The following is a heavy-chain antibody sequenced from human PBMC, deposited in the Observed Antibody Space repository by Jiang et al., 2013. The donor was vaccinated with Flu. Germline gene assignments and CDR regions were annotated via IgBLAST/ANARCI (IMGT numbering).Heavy chain of an antibody. V-gene: IGHV4-4*09. D-gene: IGHD6-19*01. J-gene: IGHJ4*01. CDR2: IFSSGTA. CDR3: ARYVAVTGMFDY. Sequence: LLKPSETLSLKCTVSGGSMGSSYWSWIRQSPGKGLEWIGYIFSSGTAKYIPSLQSRVSMSIETSKKQFSLKLTSLTAADTAVYYCARYVAVTGMFDYWGPECWSSSP. CDR1: GGSMGSSY.